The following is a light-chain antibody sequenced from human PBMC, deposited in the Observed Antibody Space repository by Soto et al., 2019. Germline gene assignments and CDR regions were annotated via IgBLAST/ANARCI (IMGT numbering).Light chain of an antibody. J-gene: IGKJ1*01. CDR1: QSVSSN. V-gene: IGKV3-15*01. CDR3: QQDNNWPPWK. Sequence: EIVMTQSPATLSVSPGERATLSCRASQSVSSNLAWYQQKPGQAPRLLIYGASTRATDIPARFSGSGSGTEFTLTINSLQSADFAVYYCQQDNNWPPWKFGQGTKVEIK. CDR2: GAS.